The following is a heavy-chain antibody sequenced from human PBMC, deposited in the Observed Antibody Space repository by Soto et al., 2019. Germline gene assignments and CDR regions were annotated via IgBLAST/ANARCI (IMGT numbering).Heavy chain of an antibody. D-gene: IGHD2-15*01. Sequence: PGGSLRLSCAASGFTFSTYSMNWVRQAPGKGLEWVSDITTSSSYRFYADSVKGRFTISRDDAKSSLYLQMNSLRAEDTGVYYCVRYLVVALATLTLHFWGQGNLGTVSS. CDR1: GFTFSTYS. CDR2: ITTSSSYR. V-gene: IGHV3-21*01. CDR3: VRYLVVALATLTLHF. J-gene: IGHJ4*02.